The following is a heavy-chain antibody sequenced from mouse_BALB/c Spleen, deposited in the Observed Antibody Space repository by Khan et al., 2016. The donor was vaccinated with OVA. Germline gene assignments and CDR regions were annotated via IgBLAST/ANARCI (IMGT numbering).Heavy chain of an antibody. Sequence: IQLVQSGPELVKPGASVKISCKASGYSFTGYFMNWVMQSHGKSLEWIGRINPHIGETFYNQKFKDKATLTVDESSRTAHMELRSLASEDSAVYYCARKNGSDFDYWGQGTTLTVSS. CDR3: ARKNGSDFDY. CDR2: INPHIGET. D-gene: IGHD1-1*01. J-gene: IGHJ2*01. V-gene: IGHV1-20*02. CDR1: GYSFTGYF.